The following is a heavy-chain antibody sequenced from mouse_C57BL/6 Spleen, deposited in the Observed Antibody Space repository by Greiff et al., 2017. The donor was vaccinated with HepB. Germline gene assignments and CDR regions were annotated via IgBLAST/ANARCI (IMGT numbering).Heavy chain of an antibody. D-gene: IGHD1-1*01. CDR3: ARGITTVYYFDY. J-gene: IGHJ2*01. Sequence: QVQLQQSGAELVRPGTSVKVSCKASGYAFTNYLIEWVKQRPGQGLEWIGVINPGSGGTNYNEKFKGKATLTADKSSSTAYMQLSSLTSEDSAVYFCARGITTVYYFDYWGQGTTLTVSS. V-gene: IGHV1-54*01. CDR1: GYAFTNYL. CDR2: INPGSGGT.